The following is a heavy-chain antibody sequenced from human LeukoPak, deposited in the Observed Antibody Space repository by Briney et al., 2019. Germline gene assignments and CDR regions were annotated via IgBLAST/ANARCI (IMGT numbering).Heavy chain of an antibody. D-gene: IGHD3-10*01. CDR1: GGSFSGYY. CDR3: ARVPIRITMVRGVRRNAFDI. Sequence: SETLSLTCAVYGGSFSGYYWSWIRQPPGKGLEWIGEINHSGSTNYNPSLKSRVTISVDTSKNQFSLKLSSVTAADTAVYYCARVPIRITMVRGVRRNAFDIWGQGTMVTVSS. V-gene: IGHV4-34*01. J-gene: IGHJ3*02. CDR2: INHSGST.